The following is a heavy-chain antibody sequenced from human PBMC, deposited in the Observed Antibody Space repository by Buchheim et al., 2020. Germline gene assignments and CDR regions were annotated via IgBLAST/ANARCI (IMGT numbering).Heavy chain of an antibody. CDR3: ARVRWSPGGYFDY. D-gene: IGHD4-23*01. CDR1: GFTFRNSV. V-gene: IGHV3-23*01. J-gene: IGHJ4*02. Sequence: EVQLLESGGGLVEPGGSLRLSCAASGFTFRNSVMNWVRQAPGKGLEWVSTLSGGGDTTYYADSVKGRFTISRDNAKNSLYLQMNSLRAEDTAVYYCARVRWSPGGYFDYWGQGTL. CDR2: LSGGGDTT.